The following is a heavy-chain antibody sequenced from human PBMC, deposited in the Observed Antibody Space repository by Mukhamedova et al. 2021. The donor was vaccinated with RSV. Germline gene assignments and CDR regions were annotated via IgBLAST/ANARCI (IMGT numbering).Heavy chain of an antibody. D-gene: IGHD2-21*02. CDR3: VRDRGVVTAPDWYFDL. Sequence: MHWVRQAPGQGLEWMGIINPSGGSTSYAQKFQSRVTMTRDTSTSTVYMELSSLRSEDTAVYYCVRDRGVVTAPDWYFDLWGRGT. V-gene: IGHV1-46*01. J-gene: IGHJ2*01. CDR2: INPSGGST.